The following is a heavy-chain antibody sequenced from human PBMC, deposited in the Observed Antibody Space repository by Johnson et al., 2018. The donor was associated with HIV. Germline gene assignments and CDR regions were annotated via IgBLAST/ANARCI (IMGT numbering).Heavy chain of an antibody. CDR2: VKSKTDGGTT. J-gene: IGHJ3*01. Sequence: VQLVESGGGRVEPGGSLRLSCVASGFTFKNAWMSWVRQAPGKGLEWVGRVKSKTDGGTTDYAAPVKGRFTISRDNSKNTLFMQMNSLTAGDTAVYYCAKVDCGGDTCGGYDPFDLWGQGTLVTVSS. CDR3: AKVDCGGDTCGGYDPFDL. V-gene: IGHV3-15*01. CDR1: GFTFKNAW. D-gene: IGHD2-21*01.